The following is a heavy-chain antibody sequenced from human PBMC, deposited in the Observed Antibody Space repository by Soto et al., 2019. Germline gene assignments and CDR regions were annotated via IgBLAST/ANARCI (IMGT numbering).Heavy chain of an antibody. J-gene: IGHJ6*02. CDR2: IIPIFGTA. CDR1: GGTFSSYT. CDR3: ASARRFLEWLPDYYYYGMYV. Sequence: SVKVSCKASGGTFSSYTISWVRQAPGQGLEWMGGIIPIFGTANYAQKFQGRVTITADESTSTAYMELSSLRSEDTAVYYCASARRFLEWLPDYYYYGMYVWGQGTTVTVSS. D-gene: IGHD3-3*01. V-gene: IGHV1-69*13.